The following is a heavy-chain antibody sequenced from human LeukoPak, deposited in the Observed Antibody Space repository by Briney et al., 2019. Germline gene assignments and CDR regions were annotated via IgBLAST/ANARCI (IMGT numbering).Heavy chain of an antibody. CDR1: GFTFSKYW. J-gene: IGHJ6*03. V-gene: IGHV3-23*01. CDR2: ISGSGGST. D-gene: IGHD2-2*03. Sequence: PGGSLRLSCAASGFTFSKYWMHWVRQAPGKGLEWVSAISGSGGSTYYADSVKGRFTISRDNSKNTLYLQMNSLRAEDTAVYYCAKVFVDIVVVPAALYYMDVWGKGTTVTVSS. CDR3: AKVFVDIVVVPAALYYMDV.